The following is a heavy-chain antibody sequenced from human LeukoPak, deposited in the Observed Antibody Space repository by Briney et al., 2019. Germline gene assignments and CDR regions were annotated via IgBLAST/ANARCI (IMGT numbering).Heavy chain of an antibody. J-gene: IGHJ5*02. CDR1: GYTFTSYD. CDR3: ARDNSVGDVAWWFDP. CDR2: MNPNSGNT. V-gene: IGHV1-8*01. D-gene: IGHD1-26*01. Sequence: GASVKVSCKASGYTFTSYDINWVRQAPGQGLEWMGWMNPNSGNTGYAQKFQGRVTMTRNTYISTDYMELSSMRSDDTAVYYCARDNSVGDVAWWFDPWGQGTLVTVSS.